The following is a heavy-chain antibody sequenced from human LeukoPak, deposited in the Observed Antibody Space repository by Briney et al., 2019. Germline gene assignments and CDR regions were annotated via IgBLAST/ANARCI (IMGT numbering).Heavy chain of an antibody. CDR3: ARGILGYCSSTSCSTFDY. V-gene: IGHV3-30*19. Sequence: GGSLRLSCAASGFTFSSYGMHWVRQAPGKGLEWVAVISYDGSNKYYADPVKGRFTISRDNSKNTLYLQMNSLRAEDTAVYYCARGILGYCSSTSCSTFDYWGQGTLVTVSS. J-gene: IGHJ4*02. CDR2: ISYDGSNK. CDR1: GFTFSSYG. D-gene: IGHD2-2*02.